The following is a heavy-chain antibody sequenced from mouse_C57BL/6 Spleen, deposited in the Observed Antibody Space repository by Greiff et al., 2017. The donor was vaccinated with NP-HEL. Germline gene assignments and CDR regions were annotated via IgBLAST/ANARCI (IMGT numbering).Heavy chain of an antibody. CDR3: ARPYDYDYAMDY. CDR2: ISSGGSYT. Sequence: DVKLVESGGDLVKPGGSLKLSCAASGFTFSSYGMSWVRQTPDKRLEWVATISSGGSYTYYPDSVKGRFTISRDNAKNTLYLQMSSLKSEDTAMYYCARPYDYDYAMDYWGQGTSVTVSS. V-gene: IGHV5-6*02. J-gene: IGHJ4*01. D-gene: IGHD2-4*01. CDR1: GFTFSSYG.